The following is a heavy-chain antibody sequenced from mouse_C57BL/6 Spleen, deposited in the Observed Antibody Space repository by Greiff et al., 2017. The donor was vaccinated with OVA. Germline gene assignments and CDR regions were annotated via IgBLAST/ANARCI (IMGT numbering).Heavy chain of an antibody. CDR2: IYPSDSET. V-gene: IGHV1-61*01. J-gene: IGHJ1*03. CDR3: ARTTAVARYFDV. CDR1: GYTFTSYW. Sequence: QVQLQQSGAELVRPGSSVKLSCKASGYTFTSYWMDWVKQRPGQGLEWIGNIYPSDSETHYNQKFKDKATLTVDKSSSTAYMQLSSLTSEDSAVYYCARTTAVARYFDVWGTGTTVTVSS. D-gene: IGHD1-1*01.